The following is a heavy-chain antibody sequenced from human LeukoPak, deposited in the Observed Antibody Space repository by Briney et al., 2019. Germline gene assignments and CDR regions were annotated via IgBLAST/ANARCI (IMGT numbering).Heavy chain of an antibody. Sequence: GGSLRLSCAASGFTFDDYAMHWVRQAPGKGLEWVSGISWNSGSIGYADSVKGRFTISRDNAKNSLYLQMNSLRAEDTALYCCAKSKFPGIAAAGYDYWGQGTLVTVSS. J-gene: IGHJ4*02. CDR3: AKSKFPGIAAAGYDY. D-gene: IGHD6-13*01. CDR1: GFTFDDYA. CDR2: ISWNSGSI. V-gene: IGHV3-9*01.